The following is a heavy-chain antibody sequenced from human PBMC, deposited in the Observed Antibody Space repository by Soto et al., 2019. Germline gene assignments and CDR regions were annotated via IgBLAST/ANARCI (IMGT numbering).Heavy chain of an antibody. Sequence: GGSLRLSCAASGFTFSRYWMSWVRQAPGKGLEWVANIKQDGSEKDYVDSVKGRFTISRDNAKNSLYLQMNSLRAEDTAVYYCSKYPDFWSCYPRVYHYYFMDVWGKGTTVTVPS. J-gene: IGHJ6*03. CDR2: IKQDGSEK. CDR1: GFTFSRYW. V-gene: IGHV3-7*05. D-gene: IGHD3-3*01. CDR3: SKYPDFWSCYPRVYHYYFMDV.